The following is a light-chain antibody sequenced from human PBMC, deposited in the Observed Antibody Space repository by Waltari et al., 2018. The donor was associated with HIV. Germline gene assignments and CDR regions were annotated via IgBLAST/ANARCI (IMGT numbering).Light chain of an antibody. J-gene: IGKJ5*01. V-gene: IGKV3-11*01. CDR2: DTS. CDR3: QQRYNWPPIT. CDR1: QNINFY. Sequence: VLTQSPATLSLSPGERATLSCRASQNINFYLAWFQQRPGQAPRLLIYDTSNRATGIPDRFSGSGFGTDFTLTIDRLEPEDFAVYYCQQRYNWPPITFGQGTRLEIK.